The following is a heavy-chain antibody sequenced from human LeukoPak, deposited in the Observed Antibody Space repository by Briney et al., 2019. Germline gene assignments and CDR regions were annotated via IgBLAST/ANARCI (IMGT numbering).Heavy chain of an antibody. Sequence: SETLSLTCTVSGGSISSYYWSWLRQPAGKGLEWIGRIYTSGSTNYNPSLKSRVTMSVDTSKNQFSLKLSSVTAADTAVYYCARENPFIAAAVWVNWGQGTLVTVS. CDR2: IYTSGST. CDR3: ARENPFIAAAVWVN. V-gene: IGHV4-4*07. D-gene: IGHD6-13*01. CDR1: GGSISSYY. J-gene: IGHJ4*02.